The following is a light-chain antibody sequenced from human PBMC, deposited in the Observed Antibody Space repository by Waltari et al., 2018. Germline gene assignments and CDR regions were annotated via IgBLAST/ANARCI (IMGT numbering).Light chain of an antibody. J-gene: IGKJ1*01. CDR2: DTS. V-gene: IGKV3-15*01. CDR1: RSVGSN. Sequence: EIMMTQSPDTLSVSPGERATLSCRASRSVGSNLAWYQMKPGQAPRLLIFDTSTRATGIPGRFSGSGSGTDFTLTISSLRSEDFAIYYCQQYNEWFPWTFGQGTKVEAK. CDR3: QQYNEWFPWT.